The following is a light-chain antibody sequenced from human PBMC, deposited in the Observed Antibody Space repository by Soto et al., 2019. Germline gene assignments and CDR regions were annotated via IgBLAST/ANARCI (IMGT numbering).Light chain of an antibody. CDR1: QSVSSN. CDR3: QQYNNLPPYT. CDR2: GAS. J-gene: IGKJ2*01. V-gene: IGKV3-15*01. Sequence: EIVMTQSPATLSVSPGERATLSCRASQSVSSNSAWYQQKPGQAPRLLIYGASTRATGIPARFSGSGSGTEFTLTISSLQSEDFALYYCQQYNNLPPYTFGQGTKLEIK.